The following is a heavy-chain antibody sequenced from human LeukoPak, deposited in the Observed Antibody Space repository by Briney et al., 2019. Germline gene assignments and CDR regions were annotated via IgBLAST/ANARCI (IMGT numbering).Heavy chain of an antibody. CDR2: INKGGSFI. CDR1: GFTFRDYT. CDR3: AREVLDIVEPGTNTIDY. V-gene: IGHV3-21*01. D-gene: IGHD2-8*01. Sequence: GGSLRLSCAASGFTFRDYTMNWVRQAPGKGLEWVSAINKGGSFIKYADSVKGRFIVSRDNAKNLLFLQMNSLRVEDTALYFCAREVLDIVEPGTNTIDYWGQGTRVTVSS. J-gene: IGHJ4*02.